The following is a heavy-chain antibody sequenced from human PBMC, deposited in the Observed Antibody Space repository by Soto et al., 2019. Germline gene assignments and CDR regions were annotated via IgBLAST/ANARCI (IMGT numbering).Heavy chain of an antibody. CDR3: ARENYDFWSGYWDNWLDP. Sequence: ASVKVSCKASGYTFTSYYMHWVRQAPGQGLEWMGIINPSGGSTSYAQKFQGRVTMTRDTSTSTVYMELSSLRSEDTAVYYCARENYDFWSGYWDNWLDPWGQGTLVTVS. CDR2: INPSGGST. D-gene: IGHD3-3*01. V-gene: IGHV1-46*03. CDR1: GYTFTSYY. J-gene: IGHJ5*02.